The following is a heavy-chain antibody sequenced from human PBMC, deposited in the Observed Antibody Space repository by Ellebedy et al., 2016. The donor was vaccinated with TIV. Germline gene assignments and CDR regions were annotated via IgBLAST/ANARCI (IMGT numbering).Heavy chain of an antibody. Sequence: SETLSLXCTVSGGSISSYYWSWIRQPAGKGLEWIGRIYTSGSTNYNPSLKSRVTISVDTSKNQFSLKLSSVTAADTAVYYCARESRLTNGDDYWGQGTLVTVSS. CDR3: ARESRLTNGDDY. J-gene: IGHJ4*02. CDR1: GGSISSYY. CDR2: IYTSGST. D-gene: IGHD2-8*01. V-gene: IGHV4-4*07.